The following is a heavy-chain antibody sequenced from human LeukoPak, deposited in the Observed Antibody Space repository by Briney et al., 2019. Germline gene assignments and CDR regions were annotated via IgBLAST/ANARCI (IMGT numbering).Heavy chain of an antibody. J-gene: IGHJ3*02. CDR3: AKDLPNYGERAFDI. Sequence: GSLRLSCSGSGFNLRRYALSWVRQAPGKGLGWVSAISGSGGSTYYADSVKGRFTISRDNSKNTLYLQMNSLRAEDTAVYYCAKDLPNYGERAFDIWGQGTMVTVSS. D-gene: IGHD4-17*01. CDR1: GFNLRRYA. CDR2: ISGSGGST. V-gene: IGHV3-23*01.